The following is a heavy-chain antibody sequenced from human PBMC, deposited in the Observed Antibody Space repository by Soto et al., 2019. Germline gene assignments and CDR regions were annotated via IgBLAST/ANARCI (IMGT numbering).Heavy chain of an antibody. CDR3: ARGSGSYYNVPF. CDR1: GFTFSSYG. Sequence: GGSLRLSCAASGFTFSSYGMNWVRQAPGKGLEWVSSISNSGGATYYADSVKGRFTISRDNSKNTLYLQMNSLRAEDTAIYYCARGSGSYYNVPFWGQGTLVTVSS. V-gene: IGHV3-23*01. J-gene: IGHJ4*02. D-gene: IGHD3-10*01. CDR2: ISNSGGAT.